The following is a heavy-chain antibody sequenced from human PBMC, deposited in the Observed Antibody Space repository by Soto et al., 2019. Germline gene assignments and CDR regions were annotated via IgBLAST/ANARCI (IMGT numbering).Heavy chain of an antibody. D-gene: IGHD5-18*01. CDR3: ARGQIYSYDYDY. CDR1: GASINNYY. Sequence: SETLSLTCIVSGASINNYYWSWIRQPPGKGLEWIGYIYYSGSTNYNPSLKSRVTISVDTSKNQFSLKLSSVTAADTAVYYCARGQIYSYDYDYWGQGTLVT. J-gene: IGHJ4*02. V-gene: IGHV4-59*01. CDR2: IYYSGST.